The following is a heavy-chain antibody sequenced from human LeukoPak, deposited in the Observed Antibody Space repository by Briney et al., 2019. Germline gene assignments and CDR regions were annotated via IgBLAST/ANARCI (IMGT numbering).Heavy chain of an antibody. CDR1: GFTFSSYW. J-gene: IGHJ4*02. D-gene: IGHD3-10*01. CDR2: IKQDGREK. V-gene: IGHV3-7*04. Sequence: PGGSLRLSCGASGFTFSSYWMSWVRQAPGKGLEGVANIKQDGREKYYVDSVKGRFTISRDNAKNSLYLQMNSLRAEDTAVYYCARGGSGRVPEMSAPDYWGQGTLVTVSS. CDR3: ARGGSGRVPEMSAPDY.